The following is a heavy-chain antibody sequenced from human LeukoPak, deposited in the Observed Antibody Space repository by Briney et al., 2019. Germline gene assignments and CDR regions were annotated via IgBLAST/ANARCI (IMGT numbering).Heavy chain of an antibody. CDR1: GYTFISNG. D-gene: IGHD6-19*01. Sequence: GASVKVSCKASGYTFISNGIVWVRQAPGQGLEWVGWVSHKTGKSNFAQKIQDRVTITTDTSTTTAYMELRSLRSDDTAVYFCGTIAVSGTSLLYFFENWGQGTLVLLSS. CDR3: GTIAVSGTSLLYFFEN. V-gene: IGHV1-18*01. J-gene: IGHJ4*02. CDR2: VSHKTGKS.